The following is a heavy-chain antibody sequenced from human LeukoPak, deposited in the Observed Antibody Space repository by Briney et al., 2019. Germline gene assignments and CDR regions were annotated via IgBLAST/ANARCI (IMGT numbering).Heavy chain of an antibody. J-gene: IGHJ4*02. CDR2: ISSSGSTI. CDR1: GFTFSDYY. D-gene: IGHD6-13*01. CDR3: ARDQGRRSWPSYYFDY. V-gene: IGHV3-11*04. Sequence: GGSLRLSCAASGFTFSDYYMRWLRQAAGEGVEWVSYISSSGSTIYYADSVKRRFTISRDNAKNSLYLQMNSLRAEDTAVYYCARDQGRRSWPSYYFDYWGQGTLVTVSS.